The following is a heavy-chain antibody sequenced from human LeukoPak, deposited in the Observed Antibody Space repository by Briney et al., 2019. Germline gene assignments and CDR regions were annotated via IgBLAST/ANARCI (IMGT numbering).Heavy chain of an antibody. V-gene: IGHV1-2*02. CDR2: INLYTGGT. J-gene: IGHJ4*02. D-gene: IGHD1-26*01. CDR1: GYTFTGYY. Sequence: ASVKVSCKASGYTFTGYYIHWVRQAPGQGLEWMGWINLYTGGTNYAQNFQDRVTMTRDTSISTAYMDLSRLRSDDTAVYYCARLYSGSYHNFDYWGQGTLVTVSS. CDR3: ARLYSGSYHNFDY.